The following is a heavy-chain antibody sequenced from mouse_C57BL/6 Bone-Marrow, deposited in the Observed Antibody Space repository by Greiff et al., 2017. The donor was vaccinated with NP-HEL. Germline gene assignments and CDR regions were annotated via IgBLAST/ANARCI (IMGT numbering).Heavy chain of an antibody. D-gene: IGHD2-5*01. CDR3: TGGGIMSNYGVWFAY. CDR2: ISSGGDYI. V-gene: IGHV5-9-1*02. CDR1: GFTFSSYA. Sequence: EVHLVESGEGLVKPGGSLKLSCAASGFTFSSYAMSWVRQTPEKRLEWVAYISSGGDYIYYADTVKGRFTISRDNARNTLYLQMSSLKSEDTAVYYSTGGGIMSNYGVWFAYWGQGTLVTVSA. J-gene: IGHJ3*01.